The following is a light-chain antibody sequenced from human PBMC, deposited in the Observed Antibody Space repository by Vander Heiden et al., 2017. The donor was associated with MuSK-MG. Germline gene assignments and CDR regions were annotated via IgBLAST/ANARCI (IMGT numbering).Light chain of an antibody. CDR2: DVS. J-gene: IGKJ4*01. CDR1: QDIRKY. CDR3: QQYNHLIT. Sequence: DIRIPQSPSSLSASIGDRVTITCQASQDIRKYLNWYQQKAGKAPKLLIYDVSTLEAGVPSRFSGSGSGTDFTFTISSLQPEDIATYYCQQYNHLITFGGGTRVEIK. V-gene: IGKV1-33*01.